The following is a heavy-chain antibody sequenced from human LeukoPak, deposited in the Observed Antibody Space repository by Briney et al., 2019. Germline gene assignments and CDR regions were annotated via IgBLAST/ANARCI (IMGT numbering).Heavy chain of an antibody. Sequence: GSLRLSCAASGFTFSGYEMNWVRQAPGKGLEWIGYIYYSGSTNYNPSLKSRVTISVDTSKNQSSLRLSSVTAADTAVYYCARAVRGVAYLSYYYYYMDVWGKGTTVTVSS. J-gene: IGHJ6*03. CDR1: GFTFSGYE. CDR2: IYYSGST. CDR3: ARAVRGVAYLSYYYYYMDV. D-gene: IGHD3-10*01. V-gene: IGHV4-59*01.